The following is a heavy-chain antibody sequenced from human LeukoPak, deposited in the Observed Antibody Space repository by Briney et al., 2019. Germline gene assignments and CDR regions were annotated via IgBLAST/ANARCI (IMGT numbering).Heavy chain of an antibody. CDR1: GYTFTHFA. Sequence: ASVKVSCKASGYTFTHFAVHWLRQAPGQRLEWMGWINTGNGYTEYSQTFQGRVTITRDTSASTAYMDLSSLRSEDTAVYYCARNTYYYDSSGLLDYWGQGTLVTVSS. V-gene: IGHV1-3*04. CDR3: ARNTYYYDSSGLLDY. D-gene: IGHD3-22*01. CDR2: INTGNGYT. J-gene: IGHJ4*02.